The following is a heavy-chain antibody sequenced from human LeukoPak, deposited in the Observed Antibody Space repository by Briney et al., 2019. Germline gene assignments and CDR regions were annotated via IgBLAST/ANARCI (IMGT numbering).Heavy chain of an antibody. J-gene: IGHJ6*03. V-gene: IGHV3-74*01. Sequence: PGGSLRLSCAASGFTFSIYWMHWVRQAPGKGLVWVSRINIDGTTTAYEDSVKGRFTVSRDNAKNTLYLQLNSLTAEDTAVYYCARAKADYDEYQYYYYMDVWGKGTTVTVSS. D-gene: IGHD3-3*01. CDR1: GFTFSIYW. CDR2: INIDGTTT. CDR3: ARAKADYDEYQYYYYMDV.